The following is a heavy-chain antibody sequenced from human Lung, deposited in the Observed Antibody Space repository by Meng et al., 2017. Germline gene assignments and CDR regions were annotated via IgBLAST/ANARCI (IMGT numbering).Heavy chain of an antibody. V-gene: IGHV5-51*01. D-gene: IGHD6-19*01. J-gene: IGHJ4*02. CDR2: IYPDDSET. CDR3: ARGLYSSGWYPDY. Sequence: GESLKISCKGSGYRFGGYWIGWVRQMSGKGLEWMGIIYPDDSETRYSPSFQGQVTISVDKSISTAYLQWTSLKASDTAMYYCARGLYSSGWYPDYWGQGTLVTVSS. CDR1: GYRFGGYW.